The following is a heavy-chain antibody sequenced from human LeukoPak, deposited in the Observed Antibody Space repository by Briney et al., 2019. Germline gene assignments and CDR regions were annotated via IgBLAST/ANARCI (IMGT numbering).Heavy chain of an antibody. CDR2: ISGSGGST. J-gene: IGHJ4*02. CDR3: AKHPRGSVVTAIRFDY. D-gene: IGHD2-21*02. V-gene: IGHV3-23*01. CDR1: GFTFSSYA. Sequence: GGSLRLSCAASGFTFSSYAMSWVRQAPGKGLEWVSAISGSGGSTYYADSVRGRFTISRDNSKNTLYLQMNSLRAEDTAVYYCAKHPRGSVVTAIRFDYWGQGTLVTVSS.